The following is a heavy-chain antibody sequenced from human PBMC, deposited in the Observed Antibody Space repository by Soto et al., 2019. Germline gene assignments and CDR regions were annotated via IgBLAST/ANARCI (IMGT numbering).Heavy chain of an antibody. Sequence: GGSLRLSCAASGFTFSSYGMHWVRQAPGKGLEWVAVIWYDGSNKHYADSVKGRFTISRDNSKNTLYLQMNSLRAEDTAVYYCARDSSSWYAWFDPWGQGTLVTVSS. CDR1: GFTFSSYG. D-gene: IGHD6-13*01. V-gene: IGHV3-33*01. J-gene: IGHJ5*02. CDR2: IWYDGSNK. CDR3: ARDSSSWYAWFDP.